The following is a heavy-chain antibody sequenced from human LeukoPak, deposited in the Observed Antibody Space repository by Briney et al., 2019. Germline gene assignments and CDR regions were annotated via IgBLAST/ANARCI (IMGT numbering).Heavy chain of an antibody. CDR3: ARGGMAQGYCSGGSCYPEVDYYYYYGMDV. V-gene: IGHV1-18*01. Sequence: GASVKVSCKVSGYTLTELSMHWVRQAPGKGLEWMGWISAYNGNTNYAQKLQGRVTMTTDTSTSTAYMELRSLRSDDTAVYYCARGGMAQGYCSGGSCYPEVDYYYYYGMDVWGQGTTVTVSS. CDR1: GYTLTELS. D-gene: IGHD2-15*01. CDR2: ISAYNGNT. J-gene: IGHJ6*02.